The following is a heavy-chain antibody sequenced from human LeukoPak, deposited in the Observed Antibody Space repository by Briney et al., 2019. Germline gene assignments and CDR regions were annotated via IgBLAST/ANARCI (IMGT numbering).Heavy chain of an antibody. V-gene: IGHV3-21*04. CDR3: AKDVPDIVVVVAATGRFDY. Sequence: GGSLRLSCAASGFTFSTYTMNWVRQAPGKGLEWVSSISSSSTYIYYADSVKGRFTISRDNSKNTLYLQMNSLRAEDTAVYYCAKDVPDIVVVVAATGRFDYWGQGTLVTVSS. CDR1: GFTFSTYT. J-gene: IGHJ4*02. CDR2: ISSSSTYI. D-gene: IGHD2-15*01.